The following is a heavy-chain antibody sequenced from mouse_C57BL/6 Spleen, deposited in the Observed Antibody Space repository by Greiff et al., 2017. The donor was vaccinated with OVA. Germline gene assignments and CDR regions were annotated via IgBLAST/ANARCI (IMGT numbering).Heavy chain of an antibody. CDR1: GYTFTSYW. Sequence: QVQLQQPGAELVKPGASVKLSCKASGYTFTSYWMDWVKQRPGQSLEWIGIIHPNTGGTIYNEKFKSKATLTVDKSSSTAYMQLSSLTSEDSAVYYCARGGGYESYYAIDYWGQGTSVTVSS. CDR2: IHPNTGGT. D-gene: IGHD2-2*01. V-gene: IGHV1-64*01. CDR3: ARGGGYESYYAIDY. J-gene: IGHJ4*01.